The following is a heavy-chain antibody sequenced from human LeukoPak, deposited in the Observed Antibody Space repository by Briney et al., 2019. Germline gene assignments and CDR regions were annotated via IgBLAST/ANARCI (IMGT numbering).Heavy chain of an antibody. CDR3: AKGLDTVTTRDAFDV. V-gene: IGHV3-30*18. CDR1: GFTFSRYG. CDR2: ISYDGSNE. Sequence: GRSLRLSCAASGFTFSRYGMHWVCQAPGKGLEWVSVISYDGSNEHYADSVKGRFTISRDNSNNTLSLQMNSLRAEDTAFYYCAKGLDTVTTRDAFDVWGQGTMVTVSS. J-gene: IGHJ3*01. D-gene: IGHD4-17*01.